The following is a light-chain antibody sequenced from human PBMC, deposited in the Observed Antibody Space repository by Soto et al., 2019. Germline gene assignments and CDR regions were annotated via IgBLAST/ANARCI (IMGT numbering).Light chain of an antibody. CDR3: SSFTSSSTLV. CDR2: DVS. Sequence: QSVLTQPASVSGSPGQSITLSCTGTSSDVGGYNYVSWYQQHPGKAPKLMIYDVSHRPSGVSNRFSGSKSSNTASLTISGLQAEDEADYYCSSFTSSSTLVFGGGTKVTVL. CDR1: SSDVGGYNY. V-gene: IGLV2-14*03. J-gene: IGLJ2*01.